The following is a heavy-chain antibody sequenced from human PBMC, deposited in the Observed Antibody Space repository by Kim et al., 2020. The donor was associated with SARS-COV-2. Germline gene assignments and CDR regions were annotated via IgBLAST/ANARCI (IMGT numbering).Heavy chain of an antibody. V-gene: IGHV3-7*01. D-gene: IGHD6-19*01. Sequence: GGSLRLSCAASGFTFSSYWMTLVRQAPGKWLEWVANIKQDGNQKYYVDSVKGRFTISRDNAKNSLHLQMNSLRAEDTAVYYCARDGDLYSSGKDAFDIWGQGTMVTVSS. CDR1: GFTFSSYW. J-gene: IGHJ3*02. CDR2: IKQDGNQK. CDR3: ARDGDLYSSGKDAFDI.